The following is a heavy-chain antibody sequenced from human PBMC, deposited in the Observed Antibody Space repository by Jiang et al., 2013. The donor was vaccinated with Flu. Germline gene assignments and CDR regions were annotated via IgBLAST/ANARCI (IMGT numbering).Heavy chain of an antibody. J-gene: IGHJ5*02. Sequence: SGGGVVQPGRSLRLSCAASGFTFSSYGMHWVRQAPGKGLEWVAVIWYDGSNKYYADSVKGRFTISRDNSKNTLYLQMNSLRAEDTAVYYCARDIYSYGGLGYIDPWGQGTLVTVSS. CDR3: ARDIYSYGGLGYIDP. CDR2: IWYDGSNK. CDR1: GFTFSSYG. D-gene: IGHD5-18*01. V-gene: IGHV3-33*01.